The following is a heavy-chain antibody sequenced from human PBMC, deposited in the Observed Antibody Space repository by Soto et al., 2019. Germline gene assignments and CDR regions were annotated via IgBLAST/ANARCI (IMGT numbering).Heavy chain of an antibody. CDR1: GFSLSNARMG. CDR3: ARSSVSFPFDP. Sequence: QVTLKESGPVLVKPTETLTLTCTVSGFSLSNARMGVSWIRQPPGKALEWLAHIFSNDEQSYSTSLKSRLTISKDTSKSQVVLTMTNMDPVDTATYYCARSSVSFPFDPWGQGTLVTVSS. J-gene: IGHJ5*02. CDR2: IFSNDEQ. V-gene: IGHV2-26*01.